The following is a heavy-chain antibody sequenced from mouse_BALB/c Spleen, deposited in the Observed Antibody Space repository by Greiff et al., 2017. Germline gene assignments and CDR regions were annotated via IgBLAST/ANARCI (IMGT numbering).Heavy chain of an antibody. V-gene: IGHV3-2*02. CDR3: ARRTVHWYFDV. CDR1: GYSITSDYA. D-gene: IGHD1-1*01. CDR2: ISYSGSN. J-gene: IGHJ1*01. Sequence: EVKLVESGPGLVKPSQSLSLTCTVTGYSITSDYAWNWIRQFPGNKLEWMGYISYSGSNNYNPSLKNRISITRDTSKNQFFLKLNSVTTEDTATYYCARRTVHWYFDVWGAGTTVTVSS.